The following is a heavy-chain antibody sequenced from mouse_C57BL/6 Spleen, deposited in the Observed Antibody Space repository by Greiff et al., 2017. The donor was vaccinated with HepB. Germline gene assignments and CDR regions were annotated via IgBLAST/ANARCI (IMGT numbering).Heavy chain of an antibody. V-gene: IGHV1-50*01. D-gene: IGHD1-1*01. Sequence: QVQLQQPGAELVKPGASVKLSCKASGYTFTSYWMQWVKQRPGQGLEWIGEIDPSDSYTNYNQKFKGKATLTVDTSSSTAYMQLSSLTSEDSAVYYCARPYGSSSDYAMDYWGQGTSVTVSS. J-gene: IGHJ4*01. CDR3: ARPYGSSSDYAMDY. CDR2: IDPSDSYT. CDR1: GYTFTSYW.